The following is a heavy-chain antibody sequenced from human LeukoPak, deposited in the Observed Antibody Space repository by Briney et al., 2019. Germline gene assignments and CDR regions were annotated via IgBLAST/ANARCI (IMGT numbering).Heavy chain of an antibody. Sequence: ASVEVSCKASGYTFTGYYMHWVRQAPGQGLEWMGWINPNSGGTNYAQKFQGRVTMTRDTSISTAYMELSRLRSDDTAVYYCARSGSYYNENWFDPWGQGTLVTVSS. CDR1: GYTFTGYY. D-gene: IGHD3-10*01. CDR2: INPNSGGT. CDR3: ARSGSYYNENWFDP. J-gene: IGHJ5*02. V-gene: IGHV1-2*02.